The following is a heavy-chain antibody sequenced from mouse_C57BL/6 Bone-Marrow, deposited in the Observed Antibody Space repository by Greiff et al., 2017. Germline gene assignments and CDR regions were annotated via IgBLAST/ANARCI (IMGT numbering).Heavy chain of an antibody. J-gene: IGHJ2*01. V-gene: IGHV5-4*01. Sequence: EVQLQQSGGGLVKPGGSLKLSCAASGFTFSSYAMSWVRQTPEKRLEWVATISDGGSYTYYPDNVKGRFTISRDNAKNNLYLQMSHLKSEDTAMYYCARARVVPFDYWGQGTTLTVSS. D-gene: IGHD1-1*01. CDR1: GFTFSSYA. CDR3: ARARVVPFDY. CDR2: ISDGGSYT.